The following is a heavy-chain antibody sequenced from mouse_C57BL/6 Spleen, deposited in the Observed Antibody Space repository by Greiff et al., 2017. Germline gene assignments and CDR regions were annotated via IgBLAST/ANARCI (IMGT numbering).Heavy chain of an antibody. D-gene: IGHD3-1*01. CDR2: ISGGGGNT. CDR1: GFTFSSYT. CDR3: ARHPQYAMDY. Sequence: EVKLMESGGGLVKPGGSLKLSCAASGFTFSSYTMSWVRQTPEKRLEWVATISGGGGNTYYPDSVKGRFTISRDNAKNTLYLQMSSLRSEDTALYYCARHPQYAMDYWGQGTSVTVSS. J-gene: IGHJ4*01. V-gene: IGHV5-9*01.